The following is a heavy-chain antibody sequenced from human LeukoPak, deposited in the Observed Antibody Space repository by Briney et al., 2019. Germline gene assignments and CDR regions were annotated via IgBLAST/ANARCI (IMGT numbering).Heavy chain of an antibody. CDR3: AKTSDPDLWFGELTFDY. CDR2: ISGSGAST. CDR1: GFTFSSYA. J-gene: IGHJ4*02. Sequence: PGGSLRLSCAASGFTFSSYAMTWVRQAPGKGLEWVSAISGSGASTYYADSVKVRFTVSRDTSNKRLYLQRNSLGADDTAVYFCAKTSDPDLWFGELTFDYWGQGTLVTVSS. V-gene: IGHV3-23*01. D-gene: IGHD3-10*01.